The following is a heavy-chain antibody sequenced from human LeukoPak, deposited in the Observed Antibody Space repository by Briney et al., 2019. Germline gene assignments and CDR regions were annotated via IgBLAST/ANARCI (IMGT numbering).Heavy chain of an antibody. V-gene: IGHV4-59*12. J-gene: IGHJ4*02. Sequence: SETLSLTCTFSGGSLSTYSWSWVRQPPGRGLEWIGYIYYSGGTTYNPSFESRLTISLDTSKNQFSLKLRSVTAADAAVYYCAGDYTLGSYRFDYWGQGILVTVSS. CDR1: GGSLSTYS. CDR2: IYYSGGT. CDR3: AGDYTLGSYRFDY. D-gene: IGHD3-10*01.